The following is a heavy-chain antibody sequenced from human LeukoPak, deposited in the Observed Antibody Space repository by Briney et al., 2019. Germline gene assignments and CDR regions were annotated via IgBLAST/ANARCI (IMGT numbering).Heavy chain of an antibody. CDR3: AGHYYDNTGYYYLDY. V-gene: IGHV4-39*01. CDR2: MYYSGST. D-gene: IGHD3-22*01. CDR1: GGAVTGSTYF. J-gene: IGHJ4*02. Sequence: SETLSLICSLSGGAVTGSTYFWARIRQPPGRGLEWIGSMYYSGSTYYNPSLKSRVTISVDTSKNQFSLKLTSVTAADTATYYCAGHYYDNTGYYYLDYWGQGTLVTVSS.